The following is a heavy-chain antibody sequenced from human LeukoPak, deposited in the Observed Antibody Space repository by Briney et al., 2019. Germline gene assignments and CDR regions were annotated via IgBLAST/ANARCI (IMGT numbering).Heavy chain of an antibody. CDR1: GFTFSSYA. CDR2: ISYDGSNK. V-gene: IGHV3-30-3*01. Sequence: GRSLRLSCAAPGFTFSSYALHWVRQAPGKGLEWVAVISYDGSNKYYADSVKGRFTISRDNSKNTLYLQMNSLRAEDTAVYYCARGGYFDWLFRPGYSHYFDYWGQGTLVTVSS. CDR3: ARGGYFDWLFRPGYSHYFDY. D-gene: IGHD3-9*01. J-gene: IGHJ4*02.